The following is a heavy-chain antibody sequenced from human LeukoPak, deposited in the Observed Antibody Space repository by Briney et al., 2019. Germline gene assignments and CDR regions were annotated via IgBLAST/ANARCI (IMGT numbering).Heavy chain of an antibody. D-gene: IGHD3-22*01. V-gene: IGHV3-43*01. CDR1: GFTFDDYT. CDR3: AKALDYYDSSGPDY. Sequence: PGGSLRLSCAASGFTFDDYTMHWVRQAPGKGLEWVSLISWDGGSTYYADSVKGRFTISRDNSKNSLYLQMNSLRTEDTASYYCAKALDYYDSSGPDYWGQGTLVTVSS. CDR2: ISWDGGST. J-gene: IGHJ4*02.